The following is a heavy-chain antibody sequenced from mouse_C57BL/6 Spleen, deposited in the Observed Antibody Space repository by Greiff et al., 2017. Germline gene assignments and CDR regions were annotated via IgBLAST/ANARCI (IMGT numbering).Heavy chain of an antibody. CDR2: IHPNSGST. CDR3: ADSNPYYAMDY. CDR1: GYTFTSYW. Sequence: QVQLQQPGAELVKPGASVKLSCKASGYTFTSYWMHWVKQRPGQGLEWIGMIHPNSGSTNYNEKFKSKATLTVDKASSSAYMHLRSLTSADSAVYYCADSNPYYAMDYWGQGTSVTVSS. V-gene: IGHV1-64*01. J-gene: IGHJ4*01. D-gene: IGHD2-5*01.